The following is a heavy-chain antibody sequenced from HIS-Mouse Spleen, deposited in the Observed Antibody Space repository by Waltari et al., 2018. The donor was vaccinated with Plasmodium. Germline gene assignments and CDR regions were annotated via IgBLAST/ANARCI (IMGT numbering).Heavy chain of an antibody. CDR1: GFTFSSYS. Sequence: EVQLVESGGGLVKPGGSLRLSCAASGFTFSSYSMNWVRQAPGKGVERVSYIISSSSSKYYANSVKGRFTMSRDNAKNSLYRQMNSLRAEDTAVYYCARESSSSWYFDYWGQGTLVTVSS. CDR2: IISSSSSK. J-gene: IGHJ4*02. V-gene: IGHV3-21*01. D-gene: IGHD6-13*01. CDR3: ARESSSSWYFDY.